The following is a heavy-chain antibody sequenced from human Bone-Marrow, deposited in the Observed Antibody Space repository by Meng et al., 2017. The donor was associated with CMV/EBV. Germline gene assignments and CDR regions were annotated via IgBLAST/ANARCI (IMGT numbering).Heavy chain of an antibody. CDR1: GFTFSSYA. J-gene: IGHJ3*02. CDR3: AATESGNAAFHI. D-gene: IGHD1-26*01. Sequence: GGSLRLSCAASGFTFSSYAMHWVRQAPGKGLEWVAVISYDGSNKYYADSVKGRFTISRDNSKNTLYLQMNSLRAEDTAVYHCAATESGNAAFHIWGQGTRVTVSS. CDR2: ISYDGSNK. V-gene: IGHV3-30-3*01.